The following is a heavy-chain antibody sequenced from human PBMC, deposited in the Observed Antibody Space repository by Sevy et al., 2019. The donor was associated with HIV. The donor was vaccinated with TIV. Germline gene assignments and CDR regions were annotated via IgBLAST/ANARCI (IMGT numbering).Heavy chain of an antibody. CDR1: GGSISNSDSY. CDR2: IHYTGGT. D-gene: IGHD5-12*01. CDR3: ASKRGYNHGPFDY. V-gene: IGHV4-30-4*02. J-gene: IGHJ4*02. Sequence: SETLSLTCTVSGGSISNSDSYWSWIRQPPGKGLEWIGYIHYTGGTYYNPFLTSRLAMSVDTSEKQFSLKLSSMTEADTAVYYCASKRGYNHGPFDYWGQGTLVTVSS.